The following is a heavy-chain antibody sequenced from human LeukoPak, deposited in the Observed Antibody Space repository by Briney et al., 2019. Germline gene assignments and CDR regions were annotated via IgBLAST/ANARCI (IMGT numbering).Heavy chain of an antibody. J-gene: IGHJ4*02. CDR2: IRSKPNNYAT. Sequence: GGSLKLSCAASGFTFSGSVIHWVRQASGKGLEWVGRIRSKPNNYATAYATSVNGRFTIARDDSENTAYLQMSTLKTEDTAVYYCTTYVDYFFDYWGQGTLVTVSS. V-gene: IGHV3-73*01. CDR1: GFTFSGSV. CDR3: TTYVDYFFDY. D-gene: IGHD4-17*01.